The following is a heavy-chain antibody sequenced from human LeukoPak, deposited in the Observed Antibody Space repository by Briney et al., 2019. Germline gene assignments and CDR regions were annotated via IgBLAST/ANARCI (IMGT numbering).Heavy chain of an antibody. CDR3: ARDRRDYGSGSYTDY. D-gene: IGHD3-10*01. V-gene: IGHV4-4*07. CDR2: IYTSGST. Sequence: PSETLSLTCTVSGGSISSYYRSWIRQPAGKGLEWIGRIYTSGSTNYNPSLKSRVTMSVDTSKNQFSLKLSSVTAADTAVYYCARDRRDYGSGSYTDYWGQGTLVTVSS. J-gene: IGHJ4*02. CDR1: GGSISSYY.